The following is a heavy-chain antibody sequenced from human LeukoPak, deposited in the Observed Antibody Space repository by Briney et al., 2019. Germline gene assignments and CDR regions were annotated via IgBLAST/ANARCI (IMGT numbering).Heavy chain of an antibody. D-gene: IGHD3-10*01. CDR1: GFTFSHHG. Sequence: GGTLRLSRAASGFTFSHHGMNWVRQAPGKGLEWVSGISPSGDIKYYADSVKGRFTISRDNSKKTLYLEVSSLTGEDTAVYYCAKDDAWIRFGEWSQGTLVTVSS. J-gene: IGHJ4*02. CDR2: ISPSGDIK. CDR3: AKDDAWIRFGE. V-gene: IGHV3-23*01.